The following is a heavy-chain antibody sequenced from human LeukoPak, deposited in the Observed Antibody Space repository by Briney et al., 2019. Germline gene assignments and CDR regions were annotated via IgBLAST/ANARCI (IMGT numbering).Heavy chain of an antibody. V-gene: IGHV1-2*02. CDR3: ARLSIAGQTSQGYDY. Sequence: ASVKVSCKASGYTFTGYYMHWVRQAPGQGLEWMGWTNPNSGGTNYAQKFQGRVTMTRDTSISTAYMELSRLRSDDTAVYYCARLSIAGQTSQGYDYWGQGTLVTVSS. D-gene: IGHD6-6*01. CDR2: TNPNSGGT. J-gene: IGHJ4*02. CDR1: GYTFTGYY.